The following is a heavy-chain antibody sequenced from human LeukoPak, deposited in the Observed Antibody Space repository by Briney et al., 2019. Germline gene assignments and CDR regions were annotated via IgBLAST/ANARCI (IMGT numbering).Heavy chain of an antibody. CDR1: GGSISSYY. CDR3: ARHRLSELYSSGWSDFDY. V-gene: IGHV4-59*08. CDR2: IYYSGST. J-gene: IGHJ4*02. Sequence: SETLSLTCSVSGGSISSYYWSWIRQPPGKGLEWIGYIYYSGSTNYNPSLKSRVTISVDTSKNQFSLKLSSVTAADTAVYYCARHRLSELYSSGWSDFDYWGQGTLVTVSS. D-gene: IGHD6-19*01.